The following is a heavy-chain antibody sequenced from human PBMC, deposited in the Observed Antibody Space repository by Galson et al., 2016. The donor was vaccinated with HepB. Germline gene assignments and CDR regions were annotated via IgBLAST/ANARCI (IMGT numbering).Heavy chain of an antibody. CDR1: GFTFSTYG. CDR2: IWHDGSTK. CDR3: ARDRLASGNHLDY. Sequence: SLRLSCAASGFTFSTYGMHWVRQAPGKGLEWVAVIWHDGSTKYYADSVKGRFTISRDSPTLYMQMNSLRAEDTAVYYCARDRLASGNHLDYWGQGTLVTVSS. J-gene: IGHJ4*02. D-gene: IGHD4-23*01. V-gene: IGHV3-33*01.